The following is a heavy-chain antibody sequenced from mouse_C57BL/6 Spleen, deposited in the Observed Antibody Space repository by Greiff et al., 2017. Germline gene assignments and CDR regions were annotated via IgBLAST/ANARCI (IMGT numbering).Heavy chain of an antibody. CDR2: IDPETGGT. V-gene: IGHV1-15*01. D-gene: IGHD2-1*01. CDR3: TRVGTNPEAWFAY. Sequence: VQLQQSGAELVRPGASVTLSCKASGYTFTDYEMHWVKQTPVHGLEWIGAIDPETGGTAYNQKFKGKAILTADKSSSTAYMALRSLTSEDSAVYYCTRVGTNPEAWFAYWGQGTLVTVSA. J-gene: IGHJ3*01. CDR1: GYTFTDYE.